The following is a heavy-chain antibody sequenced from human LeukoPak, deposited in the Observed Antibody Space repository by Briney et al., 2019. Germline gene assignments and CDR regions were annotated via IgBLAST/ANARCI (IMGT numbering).Heavy chain of an antibody. CDR3: ARDREDIVATDFDY. J-gene: IGHJ4*02. D-gene: IGHD5-12*01. V-gene: IGHV4-59*12. CDR2: IYYSGST. CDR1: GGSISSYY. Sequence: KPSETLSLTCTVSGGSISSYYWSWIRQPPGKGLEWIGYIYYSGSTNYNPSLKSRVTISVDTSKNQFSLKLSSVTAADTAVYYCARDREDIVATDFDYWGQGTLVTVSS.